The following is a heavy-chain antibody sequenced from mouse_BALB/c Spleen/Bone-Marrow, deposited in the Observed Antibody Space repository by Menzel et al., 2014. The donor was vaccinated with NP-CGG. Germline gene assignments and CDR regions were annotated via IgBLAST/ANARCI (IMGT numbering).Heavy chain of an antibody. Sequence: EVQVVESGGGLVQPGGSRKLSCAASGFTFSDYGMAWVRQAPGKGPEWVASISNLAYSIYYADTVTGRFTISRENAKNTLYLEMSSLRSEDTAMYYCATIYYGNSYAMDYWGQGTSVTVSS. CDR2: ISNLAYSI. J-gene: IGHJ4*01. CDR3: ATIYYGNSYAMDY. CDR1: GFTFSDYG. D-gene: IGHD2-1*01. V-gene: IGHV5-15*02.